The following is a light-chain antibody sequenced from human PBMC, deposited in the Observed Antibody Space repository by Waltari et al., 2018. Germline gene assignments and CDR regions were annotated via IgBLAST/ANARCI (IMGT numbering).Light chain of an antibody. CDR3: AAWDDSLSGRV. Sequence: QSVLTQPPSASGTPGQRVTISCSGSRSNIGSNYVYWYQQVPGTAPKLLIYRNNQRPSGGPDRFSGSKSGTSASLAISWLRSEDEVDYYCAAWDDSLSGRVFGGGTKVTVL. J-gene: IGLJ3*02. V-gene: IGLV1-47*01. CDR2: RNN. CDR1: RSNIGSNY.